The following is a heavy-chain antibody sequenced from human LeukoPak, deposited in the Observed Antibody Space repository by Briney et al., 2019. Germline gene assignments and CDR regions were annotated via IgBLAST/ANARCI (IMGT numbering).Heavy chain of an antibody. Sequence: GASVKVSCKASGYTFTSYGISWVRQAPGQGLEWMGWISAYNGNTNYAQKLQGRVTMTTDTSTTTAYMELRSLSSDDTAVYYCARGRLGYCSGGSCSDFDYWGQGTLVSVSS. J-gene: IGHJ4*02. D-gene: IGHD2-15*01. CDR1: GYTFTSYG. CDR3: ARGRLGYCSGGSCSDFDY. CDR2: ISAYNGNT. V-gene: IGHV1-18*01.